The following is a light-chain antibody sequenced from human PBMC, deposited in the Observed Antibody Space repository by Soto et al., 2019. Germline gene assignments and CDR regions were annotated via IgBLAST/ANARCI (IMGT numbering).Light chain of an antibody. CDR1: RSISSY. J-gene: IGKJ1*01. V-gene: IGKV1-39*01. Sequence: GDRVTITCRASRSISSYLNWYQQKPGKAPKLLIYAASSLQSGVPSKFSGSGSGTDFTNTISSLQPEDFATYYCQQRGTFGQGTKVEIK. CDR3: QQRGT. CDR2: AAS.